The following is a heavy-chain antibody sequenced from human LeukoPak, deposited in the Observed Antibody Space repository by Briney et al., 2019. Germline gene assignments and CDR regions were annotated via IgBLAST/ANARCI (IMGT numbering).Heavy chain of an antibody. CDR1: GYTFTSYY. V-gene: IGHV1-46*01. D-gene: IGHD2/OR15-2a*01. CDR2: IKPSGGST. Sequence: AASVKVSCKASGYTFTSYYTHWVRQAPGQGLEWMGIIKPSGGSTLYAQKFQGRVTVTSDMYTSTVYVELSSLRSEDTAVYYCAREVPENFNFDYWGQGTLVTVSS. CDR3: AREVPENFNFDY. J-gene: IGHJ4*02.